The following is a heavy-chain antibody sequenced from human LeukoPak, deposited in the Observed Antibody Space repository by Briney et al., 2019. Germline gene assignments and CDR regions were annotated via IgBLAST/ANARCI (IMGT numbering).Heavy chain of an antibody. CDR3: ARGSAGGAFDI. CDR1: GYTFTSYY. Sequence: ASVKVSCKASGYTFTSYYMHWVRQAPGQGLEWMGIINPSGGSTSYAQRFQGRVTMTRDMSTSTVYMELSRLRSDDTAVYYCARGSAGGAFDIWGQGTMVTVSS. D-gene: IGHD3-10*01. CDR2: INPSGGST. V-gene: IGHV1-46*01. J-gene: IGHJ3*02.